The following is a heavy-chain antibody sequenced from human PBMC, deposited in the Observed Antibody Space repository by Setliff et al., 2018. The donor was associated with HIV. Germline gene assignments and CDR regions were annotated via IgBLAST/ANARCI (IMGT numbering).Heavy chain of an antibody. CDR1: GLSVSSNY. CDR3: VRDRRRIVGARREPYAFDI. V-gene: IGHV3-53*01. D-gene: IGHD1-26*01. Sequence: LRLSCAASGLSVSSNYMSWVRQTPGKGLEWVSFISSGGSTHYADSVKGRFTISRDNSNNTLYLQMNSLRAEDTAVYYCVRDRRRIVGARREPYAFDIWGQGTMVTVSS. J-gene: IGHJ3*02. CDR2: ISSGGST.